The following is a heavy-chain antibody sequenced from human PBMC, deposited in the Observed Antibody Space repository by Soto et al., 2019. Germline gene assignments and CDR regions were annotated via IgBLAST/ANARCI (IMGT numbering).Heavy chain of an antibody. V-gene: IGHV3-11*01. D-gene: IGHD4-17*01. CDR3: GRSHGAGSY. Sequence: QVRLVESGGDLVKPGESLRLSCVASGFTFIDYYMNWVRQAPGKGLEWISYISSTGKNIYYSDSVKGRFIVSRDNAKNSLFLQMNSLKADDTAVYYCGRSHGAGSYWGQGTRVTVSS. CDR2: ISSTGKNI. J-gene: IGHJ4*02. CDR1: GFTFIDYY.